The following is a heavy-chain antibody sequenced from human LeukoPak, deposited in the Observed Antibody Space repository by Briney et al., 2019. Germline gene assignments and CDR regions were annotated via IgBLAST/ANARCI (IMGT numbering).Heavy chain of an antibody. CDR2: INHSGST. J-gene: IGHJ4*02. D-gene: IGHD6-13*01. V-gene: IGHV4-39*07. CDR3: ARAQQLPFDY. CDR1: GDSMSSSTNF. Sequence: SETLSLTCTVSGDSMSSSTNFWGWIRQPPGKGLEWIGEINHSGSTNYNPSLKSRVTISVDTSKNQFSLKLSSVTAADTAVYYCARAQQLPFDYWGQGTLVTVSS.